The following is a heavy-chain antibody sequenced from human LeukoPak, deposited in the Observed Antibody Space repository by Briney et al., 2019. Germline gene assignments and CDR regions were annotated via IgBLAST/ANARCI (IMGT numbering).Heavy chain of an antibody. CDR1: GFTFDDYA. D-gene: IGHD6-19*01. J-gene: IGHJ4*02. Sequence: PGGSPRLSCAASGFTFDDYAMHWVRQAPGKGLEWVSGISWNSGSIGYADSVKGRFTISRDNAKNSLYLQMNSLRAEDTALYYCAKATRIAVAGPYYFDYWGQGTLVTVSS. V-gene: IGHV3-9*01. CDR3: AKATRIAVAGPYYFDY. CDR2: ISWNSGSI.